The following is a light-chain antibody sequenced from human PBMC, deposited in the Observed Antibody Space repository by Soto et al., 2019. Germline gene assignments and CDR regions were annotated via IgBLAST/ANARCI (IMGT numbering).Light chain of an antibody. CDR3: VQHYRYHLT. Sequence: DIQMTQSPSSLSASVADRVTITCRASQDIGTELGWYQQKPGKAPERLIYEASVLQSGVPSRFSGSGSGTEFTLTVSSLQPEDFATYSCVQHYRYHLTFGGGTKVDIK. CDR2: EAS. V-gene: IGKV1-17*01. J-gene: IGKJ4*01. CDR1: QDIGTE.